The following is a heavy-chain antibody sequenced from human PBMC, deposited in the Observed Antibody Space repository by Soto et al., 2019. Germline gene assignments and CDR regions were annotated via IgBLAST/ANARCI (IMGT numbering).Heavy chain of an antibody. J-gene: IGHJ6*02. D-gene: IGHD3-10*01. CDR1: GGYISSYY. Sequence: SETLSLTCTVSGGYISSYYWSWIRQPPGKGLEWIGYTHYSGSTNYNPSLKSRVTISVDTSKNQFSLKLSSVTAADTAVYYCASLLLWFGDPDYGMDVWGQGTTVTVSS. CDR3: ASLLLWFGDPDYGMDV. V-gene: IGHV4-59*08. CDR2: THYSGST.